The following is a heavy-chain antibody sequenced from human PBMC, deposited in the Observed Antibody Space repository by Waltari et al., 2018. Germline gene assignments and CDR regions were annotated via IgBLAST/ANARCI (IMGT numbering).Heavy chain of an antibody. CDR3: ARDRSGSYFGENCFDY. J-gene: IGHJ4*02. CDR2: IGDDGSNK. D-gene: IGHD1-26*01. CDR1: GFMLSSYG. V-gene: IGHV3-33*08. Sequence: QVQLVESGGGVVQPGRSLRLSCAASGFMLSSYGMHWVRQAPGKGLEWVAVIGDDGSNKDYGDSVKGRFTISRDNSKNTVYLQMNSLRAEDTAVYYCARDRSGSYFGENCFDYWGQGTLVTVSS.